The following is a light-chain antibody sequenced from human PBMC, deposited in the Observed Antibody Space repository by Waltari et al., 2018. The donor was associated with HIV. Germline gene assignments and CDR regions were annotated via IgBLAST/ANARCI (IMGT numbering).Light chain of an antibody. Sequence: VLTQSPATLPFSPGEGVTLSCTASQSVGPYFAWYQQTFAQAPRLLIYDASTRATGIPARFSGNGSGTDFTLTISNLEPEDFAVYFCQQRSTWPPITFGQGTRLEAK. CDR1: QSVGPY. J-gene: IGKJ5*01. CDR2: DAS. V-gene: IGKV3-11*01. CDR3: QQRSTWPPIT.